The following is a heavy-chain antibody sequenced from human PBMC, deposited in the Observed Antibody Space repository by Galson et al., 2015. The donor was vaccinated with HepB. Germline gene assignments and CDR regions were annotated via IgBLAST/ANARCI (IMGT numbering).Heavy chain of an antibody. J-gene: IGHJ3*01. D-gene: IGHD6-19*01. V-gene: IGHV5-10-1*01. Sequence: SGAEVKKPGESLRISCQGSGYNFTNYWVTWVRQMPGEGLEWMGKIDPVDSYTNYSPSFQGHVTISTDKSISTAYLQWSSLKASDPAMYYCARQAIGYSSRGDGLDLWGQGTLVTLSS. CDR1: GYNFTNYW. CDR2: IDPVDSYT. CDR3: ARQAIGYSSRGDGLDL.